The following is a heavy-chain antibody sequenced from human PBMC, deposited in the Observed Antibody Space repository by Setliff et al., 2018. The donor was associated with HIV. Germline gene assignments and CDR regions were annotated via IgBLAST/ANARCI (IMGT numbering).Heavy chain of an antibody. V-gene: IGHV3-23*01. D-gene: IGHD3-10*01. CDR2: ISGSGDNT. Sequence: PGGSLRLSCAASGFTFNNYAMTWVRQTPGKGLEWVSTISGSGDNTYYADSVKGRFTISRGNAKNTLYLQMNSLRAEDTAVYYCARERGAIWFGEPFDPWGQGTLVTVSS. J-gene: IGHJ5*02. CDR3: ARERGAIWFGEPFDP. CDR1: GFTFNNYA.